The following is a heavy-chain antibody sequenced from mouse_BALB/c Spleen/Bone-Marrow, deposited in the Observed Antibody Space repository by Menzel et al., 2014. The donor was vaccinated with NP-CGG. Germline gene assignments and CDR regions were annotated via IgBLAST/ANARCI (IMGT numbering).Heavy chain of an antibody. Sequence: VQLQQSGTELVKPGASVKLSCKASGYTFSNYYMYWVKRRPGQGLEWIGESNPSNGGSNFNEKFQSKATLTVDKSSSTAYMQLSSLTSEDSAVYYCTRSNYGYWYFDVWGAGTTVTVSS. D-gene: IGHD1-1*01. CDR3: TRSNYGYWYFDV. CDR1: GYTFSNYY. V-gene: IGHV1-53*01. CDR2: SNPSNGGS. J-gene: IGHJ1*01.